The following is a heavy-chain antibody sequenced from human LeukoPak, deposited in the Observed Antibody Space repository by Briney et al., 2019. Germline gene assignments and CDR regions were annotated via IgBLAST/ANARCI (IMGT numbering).Heavy chain of an antibody. V-gene: IGHV3-30*02. J-gene: IGHJ4*02. CDR2: LRKDATYS. CDR1: GFGFSSYG. CDR3: ASGGPTRGTLES. D-gene: IGHD1-26*01. Sequence: PGGSLRLSCEASGFGFSSYGMYWVRQTPDKGLEWVAYLRKDATYSNYADSERGRFTISRDNSKYTVDLQMTSLRIEDTAVYYCASGGPTRGTLESWGQGTLVTVSS.